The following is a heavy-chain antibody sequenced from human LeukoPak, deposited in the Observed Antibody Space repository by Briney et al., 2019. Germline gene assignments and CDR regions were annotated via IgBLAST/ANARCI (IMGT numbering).Heavy chain of an antibody. CDR2: IYSGGST. J-gene: IGHJ4*02. CDR3: ARGNSPMVGRYYLDL. D-gene: IGHD4/OR15-4a*01. CDR1: GFTVSSNY. V-gene: IGHV3-53*01. Sequence: GGSLRLSCAASGFTVSSNYMSWVRQAPGKGLEWVSVIYSGGSTYYADSVKGRFTISRDNSKNTLYLQMNSLRAEDTAVYCARGNSPMVGRYYLDLWGQGTLVTVSS.